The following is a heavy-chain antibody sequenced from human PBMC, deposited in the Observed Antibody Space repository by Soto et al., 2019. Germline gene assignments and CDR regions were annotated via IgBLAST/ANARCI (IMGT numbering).Heavy chain of an antibody. V-gene: IGHV3-48*04. Sequence: PGGSLRLSCAASGFTFSSYSMNWVRQAPGRGLEWVSYISSTSTSMFYADSVKGRFTISRDNAKNSLYLQMNSLRAEDTAFYYCAKGVPIVVVPAAPHDAFDIWGQGTMVTVSS. CDR2: ISSTSTSM. J-gene: IGHJ3*02. CDR3: AKGVPIVVVPAAPHDAFDI. CDR1: GFTFSSYS. D-gene: IGHD2-2*01.